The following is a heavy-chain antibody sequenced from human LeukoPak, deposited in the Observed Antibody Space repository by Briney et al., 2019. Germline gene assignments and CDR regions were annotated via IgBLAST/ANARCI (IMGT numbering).Heavy chain of an antibody. Sequence: ASVKVSCKASGYTFTSYDINWVRQATGQGLEWMGWMNPDSGNTGYAQKFQGRVTMTRNTSISTAYMELSSLRSEDTAVYYCARRRVTMVRGVIYWFDPWLQGTLVTVSS. V-gene: IGHV1-8*01. CDR2: MNPDSGNT. CDR3: ARRRVTMVRGVIYWFDP. D-gene: IGHD3-10*01. J-gene: IGHJ5*02. CDR1: GYTFTSYD.